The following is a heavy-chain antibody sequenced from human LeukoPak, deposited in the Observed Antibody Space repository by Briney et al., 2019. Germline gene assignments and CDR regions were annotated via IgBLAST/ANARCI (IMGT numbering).Heavy chain of an antibody. V-gene: IGHV3-21*01. CDR3: ARRGQQLVYYYYYMDV. CDR1: GFTFSDYY. J-gene: IGHJ6*03. Sequence: GGSLRLSCAASGFTFSDYYMSWVRQAPGKGLEWVSSISSSSSYIYYADSVKGRFTISRDNAKNSLYLQMNSLRAEDTAVYYCARRGQQLVYYYYYMDVWGKGTTVTVSS. CDR2: ISSSSSYI. D-gene: IGHD6-13*01.